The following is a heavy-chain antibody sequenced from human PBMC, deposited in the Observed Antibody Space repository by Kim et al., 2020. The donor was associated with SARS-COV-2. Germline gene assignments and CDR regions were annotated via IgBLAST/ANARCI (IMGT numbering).Heavy chain of an antibody. V-gene: IGHV3-15*01. CDR3: TTDQLVSLRYGSGSYYNGGY. J-gene: IGHJ4*02. CDR1: GFTFSNAW. D-gene: IGHD3-10*01. Sequence: GGSLRLSCAASGFTFSNAWMSWVRQAPGKGLEWVGRIKSKTDGGTTDYAAPVKGRFTISRDDSKNTLYLQMNSLKTEDTAVYYCTTDQLVSLRYGSGSYYNGGYWGQGTLVTVSS. CDR2: IKSKTDGGTT.